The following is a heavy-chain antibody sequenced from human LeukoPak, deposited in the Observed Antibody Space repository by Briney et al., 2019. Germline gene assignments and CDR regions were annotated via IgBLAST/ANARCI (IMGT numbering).Heavy chain of an antibody. CDR3: AKDVWQWTMGGKNWFDP. J-gene: IGHJ5*02. CDR2: ISGSGGST. Sequence: GGSLRLSCAASGFTFSSYAMSWVRQAPGKGLEWVSAISGSGGSTYYADSVKGRFTISRDNSKNTLYLQMNSLRAEDTAVYYCAKDVWQWTMGGKNWFDPWGQGTLVTVSS. D-gene: IGHD6-19*01. CDR1: GFTFSSYA. V-gene: IGHV3-23*01.